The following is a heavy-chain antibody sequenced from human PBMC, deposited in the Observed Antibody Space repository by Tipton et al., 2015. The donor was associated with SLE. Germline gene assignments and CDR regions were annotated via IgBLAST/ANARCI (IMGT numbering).Heavy chain of an antibody. Sequence: TLSLTCSVSGVSISTSRYYWGRIRQSPGQGLEWVGSLYAGGSTYFHPSLKSRASISADASKNHFSLKLNSVTAADTAVYYCARDLNWMVHFEEAFDIWGQGTMVTVSS. J-gene: IGHJ3*02. CDR3: ARDLNWMVHFEEAFDI. D-gene: IGHD3-10*01. CDR1: GVSISTSRYY. CDR2: LYAGGST. V-gene: IGHV4-39*02.